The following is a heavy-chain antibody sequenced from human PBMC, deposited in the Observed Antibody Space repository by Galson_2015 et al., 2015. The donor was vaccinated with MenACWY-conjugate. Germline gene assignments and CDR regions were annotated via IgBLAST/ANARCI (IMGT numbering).Heavy chain of an antibody. V-gene: IGHV2-5*02. CDR2: IYWDDDK. D-gene: IGHD4-17*01. Sequence: PALVKPTQTLTLTCTFSGFSLSTSGVGVGWIRQPPGKALEWLALIYWDDDKRYSPSLRSRLTITKDTSKNQVVLTMTNMDPVDTATYYCAREQMTTVKMDAFEFWGQGTMVTVSS. CDR3: AREQMTTVKMDAFEF. CDR1: GFSLSTSGVG. J-gene: IGHJ3*01.